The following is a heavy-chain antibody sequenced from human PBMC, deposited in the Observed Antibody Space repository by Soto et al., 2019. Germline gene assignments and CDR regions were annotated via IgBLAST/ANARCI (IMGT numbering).Heavy chain of an antibody. J-gene: IGHJ6*02. V-gene: IGHV4-31*03. CDR2: IYHSGST. CDR3: ARVCGGYCHNGMDV. CDR1: GGSISSGGYY. Sequence: QVQLQESGPGPVKPSQTLSLTCTVSGGSISSGGYYWSWIRQLPGKGLEWIGYIYHSGSTYYNPSLKSRVTISVDTSKNQFALRLSSVTAADSAVYYCARVCGGYCHNGMDVWGQGTTVTVSS. D-gene: IGHD2-21*01.